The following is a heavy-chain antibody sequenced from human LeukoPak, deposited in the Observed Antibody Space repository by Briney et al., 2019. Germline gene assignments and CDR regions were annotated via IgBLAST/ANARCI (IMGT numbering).Heavy chain of an antibody. Sequence: GASVKVSCKASGYTFTSYDINWVRQATGQGLEWMGWMNPNSGNTGYAQKLQGRVTMTTDTSTSTAYMELRSLRSDDTAVYYCARGVVGARVPGYWGQGTLVTVSS. V-gene: IGHV1-8*01. J-gene: IGHJ4*02. CDR1: GYTFTSYD. CDR2: MNPNSGNT. D-gene: IGHD1-26*01. CDR3: ARGVVGARVPGY.